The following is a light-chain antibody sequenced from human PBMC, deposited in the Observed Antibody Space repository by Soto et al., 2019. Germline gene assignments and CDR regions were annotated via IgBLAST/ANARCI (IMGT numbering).Light chain of an antibody. CDR2: DAS. J-gene: IGKJ5*01. V-gene: IGKV3-11*01. CDR1: QSVKSY. CDR3: QHRSIWPVS. Sequence: EIVLTQSPATLSLSPGERATLSCRASQSVKSYLAWYQQKPGLAPRLLIYDASSRATGTPARFSGSGSGTDFTLTISSLEPEDFAVYYCQHRSIWPVSFGQGTRLEI.